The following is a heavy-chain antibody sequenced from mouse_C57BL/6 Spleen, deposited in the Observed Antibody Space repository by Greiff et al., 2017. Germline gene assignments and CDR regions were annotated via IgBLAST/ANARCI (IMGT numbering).Heavy chain of an antibody. CDR3: NSFWFAY. CDR1: GYTFTDYE. V-gene: IGHV1-15*01. CDR2: IDPETGGT. J-gene: IGHJ3*01. Sequence: QVQLQQSGAELVRPGASVTLSCKASGYTFTDYEMHWVKQTPVHGLGWIGAIDPETGGTAYNQKFKGKAILTADKSSSTAYMERRSLTSEDSAVYYCNSFWFAYWGQGTLVTVSA. D-gene: IGHD1-1*01.